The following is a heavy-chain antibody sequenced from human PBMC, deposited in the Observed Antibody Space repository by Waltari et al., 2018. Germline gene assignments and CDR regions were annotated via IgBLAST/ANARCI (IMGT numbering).Heavy chain of an antibody. CDR2: IRTYATTT. D-gene: IGHD5-12*01. Sequence: QLLQSGGGPVQPGGSLRLSCAASGFDFRRYVMAWVRQSPRQGLGWVPVIRTYATTTFYSEAVRGRSTISRDNSNNIVSLQMDSLRVEDTAMYYCARLKSLDSRWFYSYDLWGQGTLVTVS. CDR1: GFDFRRYV. V-gene: IGHV3-23*01. J-gene: IGHJ4*01. CDR3: ARLKSLDSRWFYSYDL.